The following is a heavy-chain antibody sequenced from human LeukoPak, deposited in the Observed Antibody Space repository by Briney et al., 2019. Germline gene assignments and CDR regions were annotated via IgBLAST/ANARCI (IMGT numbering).Heavy chain of an antibody. D-gene: IGHD3-3*01. J-gene: IGHJ3*01. CDR1: GFTVTDYA. Sequence: PGGSLRLSCAASGFTVTDYAMTWVRQSPGKGLEWVSSMSDIGANTYYADSVKGRFTISRDTSKNTLFLQMNSLRAEDTALYFCARRLSLRFDAFAVWGPGTVVTVSS. CDR3: ARRLSLRFDAFAV. V-gene: IGHV3-23*01. CDR2: MSDIGANT.